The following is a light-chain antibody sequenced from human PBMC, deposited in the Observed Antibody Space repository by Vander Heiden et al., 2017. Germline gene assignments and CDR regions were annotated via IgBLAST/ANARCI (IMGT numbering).Light chain of an antibody. Sequence: ELVMTQSPATLSVSPGERATLSCRASQSVSSNLAWYQQKPGQAPRLLIYGAATRATGIPARLSGSGSGTEFNLAISSLQYEDFAVYYCQQYNNWPPLTFGGGTKVEIK. CDR1: QSVSSN. J-gene: IGKJ4*01. V-gene: IGKV3-15*01. CDR3: QQYNNWPPLT. CDR2: GAA.